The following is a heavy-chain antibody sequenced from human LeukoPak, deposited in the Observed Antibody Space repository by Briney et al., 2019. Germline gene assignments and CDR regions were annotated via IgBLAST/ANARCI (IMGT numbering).Heavy chain of an antibody. Sequence: GGSLRLSCAASGFTFSSYTMNWVRQAPGKGLEWVSYISSSSSTRYYADSVKGRFTISRDNAKNSLYLQMNSLRAEDTAVYYCAGDLRSSGYYAFDYWGQGTLVTVSS. CDR2: ISSSSSTR. CDR1: GFTFSSYT. V-gene: IGHV3-48*01. J-gene: IGHJ4*02. CDR3: AGDLRSSGYYAFDY. D-gene: IGHD3-22*01.